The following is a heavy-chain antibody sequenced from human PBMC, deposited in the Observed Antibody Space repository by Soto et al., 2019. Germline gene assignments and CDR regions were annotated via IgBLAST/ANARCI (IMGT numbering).Heavy chain of an antibody. Sequence: EVQLLESGGGLVEPGGSLRLSCAASGFTFRSYAMTWVRQAPGKGLELVSYTGGGGVSTYYADSVKGRFTSSRDDSKNTLYLQMNSLRAEDTALYYCAKIVGGGSHHDAFDIWGQGTRVTVSS. J-gene: IGHJ3*02. CDR1: GFTFRSYA. CDR2: TGGGGVST. CDR3: AKIVGGGSHHDAFDI. D-gene: IGHD2-15*01. V-gene: IGHV3-23*01.